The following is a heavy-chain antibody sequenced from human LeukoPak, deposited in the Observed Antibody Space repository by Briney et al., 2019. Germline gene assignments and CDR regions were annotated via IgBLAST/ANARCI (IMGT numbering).Heavy chain of an antibody. D-gene: IGHD5-18*01. Sequence: GGSLRLSCAASGFTFSSYAMHWVRQAPGKGLEWVAVISYDGGNKYYADSVKGRFTISRDNSKNTLYLQMNSLRAEDTAVYYCAREDGHQWIQLWLRSFFDYWGQGTLVTVSS. CDR2: ISYDGGNK. V-gene: IGHV3-30*01. CDR1: GFTFSSYA. CDR3: AREDGHQWIQLWLRSFFDY. J-gene: IGHJ4*02.